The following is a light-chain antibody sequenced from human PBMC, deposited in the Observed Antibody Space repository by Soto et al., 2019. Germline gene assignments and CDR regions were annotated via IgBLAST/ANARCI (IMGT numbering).Light chain of an antibody. CDR3: CSYAGDSTFVV. Sequence: QSVLTQPASVSGSPGQSITISCTGTSSDVGRYNLVSWYQQHPGKAPKLMIYEDSKRPSGVSNRFSGSKSGNTASLTISGLQAEDEADYYCCSYAGDSTFVVFGGGTKLTVL. CDR1: SSDVGRYNL. V-gene: IGLV2-23*02. CDR2: EDS. J-gene: IGLJ2*01.